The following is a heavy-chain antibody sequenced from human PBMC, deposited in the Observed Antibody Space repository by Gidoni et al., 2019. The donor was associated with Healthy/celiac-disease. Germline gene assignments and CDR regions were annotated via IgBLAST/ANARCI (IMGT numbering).Heavy chain of an antibody. CDR3: VGFGLGGNYYYYGMDV. Sequence: QVQLVQSGAEVKKPGASVKVSCKASGYTFTSYGISWVRQAPGQGLEWMGWISAYNGNTNYAQKLQGRVTMTTDTSTSTAYMELRSLRSDDTAVYYCVGFGLGGNYYYYGMDVWGQGTTVTVSS. CDR1: GYTFTSYG. J-gene: IGHJ6*02. CDR2: ISAYNGNT. V-gene: IGHV1-18*01. D-gene: IGHD3-16*01.